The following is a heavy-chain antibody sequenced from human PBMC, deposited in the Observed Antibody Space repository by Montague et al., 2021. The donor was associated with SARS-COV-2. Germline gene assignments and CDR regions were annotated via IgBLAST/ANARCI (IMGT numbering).Heavy chain of an antibody. CDR3: ARDLVVAAAGTRYYFDY. CDR2: IWYDGSNK. V-gene: IGHV3-33*01. D-gene: IGHD6-13*01. CDR1: GFTFSSYG. Sequence: SLRLSCAASGFTFSSYGMHWVRQAPGKGLEWVAVIWYDGSNKYYXXSLKGRFTISRDNSKNTLYLQMNSLRAEDTAVYYCARDLVVAAAGTRYYFDYWGQGTLVTVSS. J-gene: IGHJ4*02.